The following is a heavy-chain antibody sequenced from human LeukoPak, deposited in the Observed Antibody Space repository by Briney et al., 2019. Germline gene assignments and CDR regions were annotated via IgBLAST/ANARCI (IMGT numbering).Heavy chain of an antibody. CDR2: ITIISSYI. Sequence: GGSLRLSCAASGFTFSSYSMNWVRQAPGKGLEWVSSITIISSYIYYADSVKGRFTISRDNAKNSLYLQMNSLRAEDTAVYYCAREDYDYVWGSYREKRNAFDIWGQGTMVTVSS. J-gene: IGHJ3*02. D-gene: IGHD3-16*02. CDR3: AREDYDYVWGSYREKRNAFDI. V-gene: IGHV3-21*01. CDR1: GFTFSSYS.